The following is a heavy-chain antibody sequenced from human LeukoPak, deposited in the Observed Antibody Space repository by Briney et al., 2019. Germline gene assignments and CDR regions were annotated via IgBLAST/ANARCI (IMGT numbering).Heavy chain of an antibody. CDR3: ARDRCSGGSCYSGWFDP. Sequence: GGSLRLSCAASGFTVSSNDMSWVRQAPGKGLEWVSIIYSGGTTYYADSVKGRFTISRDNSKNTLYLQMNSLRAEDTAVYYCARDRCSGGSCYSGWFDPWGQGTLVTVSS. J-gene: IGHJ5*02. CDR2: IYSGGTT. CDR1: GFTVSSND. D-gene: IGHD2-15*01. V-gene: IGHV3-66*01.